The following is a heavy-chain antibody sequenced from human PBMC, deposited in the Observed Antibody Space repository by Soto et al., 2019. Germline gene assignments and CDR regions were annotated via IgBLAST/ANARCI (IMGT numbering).Heavy chain of an antibody. CDR2: INAGNGNT. CDR1: GYTFTSYA. J-gene: IGHJ5*02. V-gene: IGHV1-3*01. D-gene: IGHD3-22*01. Sequence: QVQLVQSGAEVKKPGASVKVSCKASGYTFTSYAMHWVRQAPGQRLEWMGWINAGNGNTKYSQKFQGRVTITRDTSASTAYMELSSLRSEDTAVYYCARVAMGYDSSGYYPPFDPRGQGTLVTVSS. CDR3: ARVAMGYDSSGYYPPFDP.